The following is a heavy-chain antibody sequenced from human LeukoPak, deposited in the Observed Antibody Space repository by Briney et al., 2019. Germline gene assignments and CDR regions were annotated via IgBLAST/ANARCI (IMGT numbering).Heavy chain of an antibody. CDR1: GFTFSSYW. Sequence: GGSLRLSCAASGFTFSSYWMSWVRQAPGKGLEWVANIKQDGSEKYYVDSVKGRFTISRDNAKNSLYLQMNSLRADDTAVYYWPSIHIISCRTTSCYAQVIHLWREGPAVPVSS. J-gene: IGHJ1*01. CDR3: PSIHIISCRTTSCYAQVIHL. CDR2: IKQDGSEK. D-gene: IGHD2-2*01. V-gene: IGHV3-7*01.